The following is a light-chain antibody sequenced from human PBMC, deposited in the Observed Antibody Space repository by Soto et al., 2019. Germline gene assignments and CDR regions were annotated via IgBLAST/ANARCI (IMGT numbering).Light chain of an antibody. V-gene: IGLV2-14*01. CDR1: SRDVGGYNY. CDR2: GVT. J-gene: IGLJ3*02. CDR3: QSYDTSLRGWV. Sequence: QSALTQPASVSGSPGQSITISCTGTSRDVGGYNYVSWYQQYPGKAPKLMIYGVTNRPSGVSNRFSGSKTGNTASLTISGLQAEDEADYYCQSYDTSLRGWVFGGGTKLTVL.